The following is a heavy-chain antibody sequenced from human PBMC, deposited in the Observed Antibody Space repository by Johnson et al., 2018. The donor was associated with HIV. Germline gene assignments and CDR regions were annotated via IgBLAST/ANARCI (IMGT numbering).Heavy chain of an antibody. J-gene: IGHJ3*02. Sequence: QMLLVESGGGLVQPGGSLRLSCAASGFTFSSYDMHWVRQATGKGLEWVAVISYDGSNKYYADSVKGRFTISRDNSKNTLYLQMNSLRAEDTAVYYCARDRMRGATKDAFDIWGQGTMVTVSS. D-gene: IGHD1-26*01. CDR3: ARDRMRGATKDAFDI. CDR1: GFTFSSYD. V-gene: IGHV3-30-3*01. CDR2: ISYDGSNK.